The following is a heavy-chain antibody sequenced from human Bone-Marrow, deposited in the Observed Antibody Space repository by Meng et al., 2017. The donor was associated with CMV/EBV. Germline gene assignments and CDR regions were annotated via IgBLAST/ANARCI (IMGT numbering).Heavy chain of an antibody. CDR3: AKDYVIVGNDAFDI. V-gene: IGHV3-7*03. CDR2: IKQDGGEK. CDR1: GFTFSSYW. Sequence: GGSLRLSCAASGFTFSSYWMSWVRQAPGKGLEWVANIKQDGGEKYYVDSVKGRFTISRDNSKDTLYLQMNSLRAEDTALYYCAKDYVIVGNDAFDIWGQGTMVTVSS. D-gene: IGHD3-22*01. J-gene: IGHJ3*02.